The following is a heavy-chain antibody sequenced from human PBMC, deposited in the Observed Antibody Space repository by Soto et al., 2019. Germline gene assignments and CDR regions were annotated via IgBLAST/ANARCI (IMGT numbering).Heavy chain of an antibody. CDR1: GFTFSDYY. Sequence: GGSLRLSCAASGFTFSDYYMSWIRQAPGKGLEWVSYISSSGSTIYYADSVKGRFTISRDNAKNSLYLQMNSLRAEDTAVYYCARDRLYYYGSGSYYPPPVWGQGTLVTVSS. CDR2: ISSSGSTI. D-gene: IGHD3-10*01. V-gene: IGHV3-11*01. CDR3: ARDRLYYYGSGSYYPPPV. J-gene: IGHJ4*02.